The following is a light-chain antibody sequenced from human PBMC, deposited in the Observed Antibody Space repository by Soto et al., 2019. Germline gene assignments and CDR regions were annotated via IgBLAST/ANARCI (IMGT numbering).Light chain of an antibody. Sequence: EIVLTQSPATLSLSPGERATLSCRASQSISIYLTWYQHKPGQAPRLLIYDASNRATGIPARFSGSGYGTDFTLTISSLEPEDFAVYYCQQRSNWPTFGQGTRLEIK. CDR3: QQRSNWPT. CDR1: QSISIY. J-gene: IGKJ5*01. CDR2: DAS. V-gene: IGKV3-11*01.